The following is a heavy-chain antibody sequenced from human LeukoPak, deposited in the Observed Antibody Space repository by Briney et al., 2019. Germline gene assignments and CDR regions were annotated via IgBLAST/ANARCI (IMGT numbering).Heavy chain of an antibody. D-gene: IGHD1-26*01. CDR1: GGSISSYY. J-gene: IGHJ6*03. Sequence: SETLXLTCTVSGGSISSYYWSWIRQPPGKGXEWIGYIYYSGSTNYNPSLKSRVTISVDTSKNQFSLKLSSVTAADTAVYYCARGGGRRGYYYYYMDVWGKGTTVTVSS. V-gene: IGHV4-59*01. CDR3: ARGGGRRGYYYYYMDV. CDR2: IYYSGST.